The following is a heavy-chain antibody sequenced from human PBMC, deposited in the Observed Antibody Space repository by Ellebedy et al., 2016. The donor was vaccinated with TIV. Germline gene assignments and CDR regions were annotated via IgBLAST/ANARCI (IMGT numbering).Heavy chain of an antibody. CDR1: DYTFTSFG. V-gene: IGHV1-18*01. J-gene: IGHJ4*02. D-gene: IGHD2-21*02. CDR3: ARGGNYYTSSGDYRYYFDY. Sequence: AASVKVSCKASDYTFTSFGIIWVRQAPGQGLEWMGWISWYNGNTKYGQTFQGRLTMTTDTSTSTAYMELRSLRPDDTAVYFCARGGNYYTSSGDYRYYFDYWGQGTLVTVSS. CDR2: ISWYNGNT.